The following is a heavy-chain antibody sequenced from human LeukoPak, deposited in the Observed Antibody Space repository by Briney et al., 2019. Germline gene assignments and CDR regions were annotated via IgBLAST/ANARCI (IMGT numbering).Heavy chain of an antibody. CDR2: ISSSSSYI. CDR3: AGGRVGQFLDY. D-gene: IGHD3-16*01. J-gene: IGHJ4*02. CDR1: GFTLSDYY. V-gene: IGHV3-11*03. Sequence: GGSLRLSCAASGFTLSDYYMSWVRQAAGKGLEWVSYISSSSSYINYADSVQGRFTITRDNAKNSLYLQMNSLRVEDTAVYYCAGGRVGQFLDYWGQGTLVTVSS.